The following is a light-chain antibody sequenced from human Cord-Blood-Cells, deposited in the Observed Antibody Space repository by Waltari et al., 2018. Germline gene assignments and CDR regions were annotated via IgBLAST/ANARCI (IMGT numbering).Light chain of an antibody. Sequence: DIQMTQSPSSLSASVGDRVNITCRASQSISSSLNWYHQKPGKATQLLIYAAASLQSGVPSRFSGSGSGTDFTLTITSLQPEDFATYYCQQSYSTPLYSFGQGTKLEIK. CDR2: AAA. J-gene: IGKJ2*03. CDR3: QQSYSTPLYS. CDR1: QSISSS. V-gene: IGKV1-39*01.